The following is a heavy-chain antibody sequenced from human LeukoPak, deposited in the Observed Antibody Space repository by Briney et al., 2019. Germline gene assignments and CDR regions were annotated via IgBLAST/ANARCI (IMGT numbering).Heavy chain of an antibody. J-gene: IGHJ1*01. CDR1: GFTFSSYW. V-gene: IGHV3-7*01. CDR3: ATYSSLNRREFQY. Sequence: PGGSLRLSCAASGFTFSSYWMSWVRQAPGKRLEWVANIKQDGSEKYYVDSVKGRFTISRDNAKNSLYLQMNSLRAEDTAVYYCATYSSLNRREFQYWGQGTLLTVSS. D-gene: IGHD3-22*01. CDR2: IKQDGSEK.